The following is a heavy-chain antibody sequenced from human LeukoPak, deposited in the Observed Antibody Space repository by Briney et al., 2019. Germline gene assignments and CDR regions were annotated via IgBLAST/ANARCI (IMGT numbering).Heavy chain of an antibody. D-gene: IGHD3-16*01. CDR1: GYTLTELS. Sequence: RASVKVSCKVSGYTLTELSMHWVRQAPGKGLEWMGGFDPEDGETIYAQKFQGRDTMTEDTSTDTAYMELSSLRSEDTAVYYCATDRKVGDRWGVLDYWGQGTLVTVSS. CDR3: ATDRKVGDRWGVLDY. V-gene: IGHV1-24*01. J-gene: IGHJ4*02. CDR2: FDPEDGET.